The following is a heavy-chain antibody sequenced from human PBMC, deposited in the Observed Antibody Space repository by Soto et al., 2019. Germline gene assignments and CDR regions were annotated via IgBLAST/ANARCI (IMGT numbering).Heavy chain of an antibody. J-gene: IGHJ4*02. Sequence: EVQLVESGGGLVKPGGSLRLSCAASGFTFSSYSMNWVRQAPGKGLEWVSSISSSSSYIYYADSVKGRFTISRDNAKNSLYLQMNSLRAEDTAVYYCARALPGGSGYGFDYWGQGTLVTVSS. V-gene: IGHV3-21*01. CDR3: ARALPGGSGYGFDY. D-gene: IGHD5-12*01. CDR2: ISSSSSYI. CDR1: GFTFSSYS.